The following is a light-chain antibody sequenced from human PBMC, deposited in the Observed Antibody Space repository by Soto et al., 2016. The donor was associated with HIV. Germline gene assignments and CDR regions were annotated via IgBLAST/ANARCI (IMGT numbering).Light chain of an antibody. V-gene: IGLV3-19*01. Sequence: SSELTQDPAVSVALGQTVRITCQGDSLKKYYATWYQQKPGQAPVLVVYAKNKRPSGIPDRFSGSSSGNTGYLTISGAQAEDEADYYCNSRDNDRVLFGGGTKLTVL. CDR3: NSRDNDRVL. CDR1: SLKKYY. J-gene: IGLJ2*01. CDR2: AKN.